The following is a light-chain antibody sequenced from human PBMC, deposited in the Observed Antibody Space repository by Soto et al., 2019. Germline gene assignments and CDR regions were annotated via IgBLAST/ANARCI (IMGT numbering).Light chain of an antibody. CDR3: QQRSTWSRT. Sequence: EIVLTQSPATLSLSPGERATLSCRASQSVSRYLAWYQQKPGQAPRLLIYDASNRATGIPARFSGSGSGTDFTLTISSLEPEDFAVYYCQQRSTWSRTFGQGTKVEIK. J-gene: IGKJ1*01. CDR2: DAS. CDR1: QSVSRY. V-gene: IGKV3-11*01.